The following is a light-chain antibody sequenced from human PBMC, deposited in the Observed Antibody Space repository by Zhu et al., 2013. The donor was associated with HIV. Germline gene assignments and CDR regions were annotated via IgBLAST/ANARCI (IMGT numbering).Light chain of an antibody. Sequence: QSVLTQPPSASGTPGQRVTISCSGSSSNIGSNTVNWYQHLPGTAPKLLIYNNNQRPSGVPDRFSGSKSGTSASPAISGLQSEDEADYYCAAWDDSLNGYVFGTGTKVTVL. CDR1: SSNIGSNT. V-gene: IGLV1-44*01. CDR3: AAWDDSLNGYV. J-gene: IGLJ1*01. CDR2: NNN.